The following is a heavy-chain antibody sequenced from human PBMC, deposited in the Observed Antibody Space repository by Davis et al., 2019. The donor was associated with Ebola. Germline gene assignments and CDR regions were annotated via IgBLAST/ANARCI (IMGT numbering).Heavy chain of an antibody. CDR2: ICASGSPI. V-gene: IGHV3-11*01. CDR3: ARGPLTALDY. J-gene: IGHJ4*02. Sequence: GESLKISCEVSGFTFSDYYMSWIRQAPGKGLEWVSFICASGSPIYYADSIKGRFTISRDTARSSVHLQMDSLRAEDTAIYYCARGPLTALDYWGQGTLVTVSS. D-gene: IGHD3-9*01. CDR1: GFTFSDYY.